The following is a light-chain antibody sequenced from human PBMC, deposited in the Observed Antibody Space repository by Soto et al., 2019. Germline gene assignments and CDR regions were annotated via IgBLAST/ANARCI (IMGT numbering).Light chain of an antibody. CDR1: SSDVGSYNF. CDR2: EVR. CDR3: SSYTSTTLVV. Sequence: QSALTQPASVSGSPGQSINISCAGTSSDVGSYNFVSWYQQHPGKAPKLIIYEVRNRPSGVSNRFSGSKSGNTASLTISGLQAEDEADYYCSSYTSTTLVVFGGGTKLTVL. J-gene: IGLJ2*01. V-gene: IGLV2-14*01.